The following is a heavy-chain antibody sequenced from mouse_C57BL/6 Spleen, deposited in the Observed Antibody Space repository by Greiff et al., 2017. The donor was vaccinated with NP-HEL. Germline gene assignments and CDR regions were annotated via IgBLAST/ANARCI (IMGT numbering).Heavy chain of an antibody. CDR1: GYTFTSYW. CDR2: INPNSGST. Sequence: QVQLQQPGAELVQPGASVKLSCKASGYTFTSYWMHWVKQRPGQGLEWIGMINPNSGSTNYNEKFKSKAILTLDKNSSTAYMQLSSLTSEDSAVYYCARSDGYYVDYYDDWGQGATLSVST. V-gene: IGHV1-64*01. CDR3: ARSDGYYVDYYDD. J-gene: IGHJ2*01. D-gene: IGHD2-3*01.